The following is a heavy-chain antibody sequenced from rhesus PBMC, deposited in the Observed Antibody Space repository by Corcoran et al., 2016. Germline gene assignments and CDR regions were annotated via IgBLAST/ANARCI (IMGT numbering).Heavy chain of an antibody. CDR3: ARAYCTGSGCYFDY. CDR2: IFGSFGST. V-gene: IGHV4S7*01. CDR1: GGSISGGYG. J-gene: IGHJ4*01. Sequence: QLQLQESGPGLVKPSETLSLTCAVSGGSISGGYGWSWIRQPPGKGLEWIGQIFGSFGSTYYNPSLKSLVTISTAPSQNQFSLTLSSVTAADTAVYYCARAYCTGSGCYFDYWGQGVLVTVSS. D-gene: IGHD2-21*01.